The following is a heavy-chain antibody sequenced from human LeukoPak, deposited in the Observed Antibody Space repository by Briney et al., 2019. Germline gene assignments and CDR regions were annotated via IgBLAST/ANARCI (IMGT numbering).Heavy chain of an antibody. Sequence: PSETLSLTCAVYGGSFSGYYWSWIRQPPGKGLEWIGEINHSGSANYNPSLKSRVTISVDTSKNQFSLKLSSVTAADTAVYYCAGRESSGWYSVFDYWGQGTLVTVSS. D-gene: IGHD6-19*01. J-gene: IGHJ4*02. CDR3: AGRESSGWYSVFDY. CDR1: GGSFSGYY. CDR2: INHSGSA. V-gene: IGHV4-34*01.